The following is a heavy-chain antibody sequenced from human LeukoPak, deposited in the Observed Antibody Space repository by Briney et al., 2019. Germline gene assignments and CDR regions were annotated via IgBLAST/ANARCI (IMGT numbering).Heavy chain of an antibody. CDR3: AKGSVVVPAAITYYYMDV. J-gene: IGHJ6*03. D-gene: IGHD2-2*02. Sequence: GGSLRLSCAASGFTFSSYAMSWVRQAPGKGLEWVSAISGSGGSTYYADSVKGRFTISRDNSKNTLYLQMNSLRAEDTAVYYCAKGSVVVPAAITYYYMDVWGKGTTVTVFS. V-gene: IGHV3-23*01. CDR2: ISGSGGST. CDR1: GFTFSSYA.